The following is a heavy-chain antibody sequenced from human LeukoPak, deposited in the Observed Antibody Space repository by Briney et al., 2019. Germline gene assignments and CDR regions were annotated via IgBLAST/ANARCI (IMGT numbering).Heavy chain of an antibody. CDR3: AREFRGSNSFDY. J-gene: IGHJ4*02. D-gene: IGHD3-10*01. V-gene: IGHV3-30*03. CDR1: GFTFSSYG. CDR2: ISYDGSNK. Sequence: GGSLRLSCAASGFTFSSYGMHWVRQAPGKGLEWVAVISYDGSNKYYADSVKGRLSISRDNSKNTLYLQMNSLRTEDTAVYYCAREFRGSNSFDYWGQGTLVTVSS.